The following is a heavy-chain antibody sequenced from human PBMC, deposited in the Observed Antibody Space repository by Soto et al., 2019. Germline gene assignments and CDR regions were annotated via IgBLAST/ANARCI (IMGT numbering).Heavy chain of an antibody. CDR1: GFAFSSFG. V-gene: IGHV3-33*01. Sequence: ESGGGVVQPGRSLRLSCAASGFAFSSFGMHWVRQAPVKGLEWVALVGYDGSDKYYGDSVKGRFTISRDYSENTVYLQMDSLRVEDTAIYFCARYCSGGRCSEGGLDFWGQGTLVTVSS. CDR3: ARYCSGGRCSEGGLDF. J-gene: IGHJ4*02. CDR2: VGYDGSDK. D-gene: IGHD2-15*01.